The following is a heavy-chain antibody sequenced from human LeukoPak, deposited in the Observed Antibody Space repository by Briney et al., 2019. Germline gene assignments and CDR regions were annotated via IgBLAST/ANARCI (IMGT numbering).Heavy chain of an antibody. CDR3: ATLRWGSGRYAGDY. Sequence: GGSLRLSCAASGFTFSSYEMNWVRQAPGKGLEWVSYISSSGNTIYYADSVKGRFTISKDDAKNTLYLQMNNLRADDTAVYYCATLRWGSGRYAGDYWGQGSLVTVSS. J-gene: IGHJ4*02. CDR1: GFTFSSYE. CDR2: ISSSGNTI. D-gene: IGHD6-19*01. V-gene: IGHV3-48*03.